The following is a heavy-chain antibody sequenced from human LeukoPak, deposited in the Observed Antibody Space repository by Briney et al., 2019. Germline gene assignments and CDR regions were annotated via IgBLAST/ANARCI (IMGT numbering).Heavy chain of an antibody. D-gene: IGHD6-6*01. Sequence: GASVKVSCKASAYTFTNYDISWVRQAPGQGLEWMGWISAYSGDTNYAQKVQGRVTTTTDTSTSTAYMELRSLRSDDAAVYYCARDGIAARTSGMDVWGQGTTVTVSS. CDR3: ARDGIAARTSGMDV. J-gene: IGHJ6*02. CDR2: ISAYSGDT. CDR1: AYTFTNYD. V-gene: IGHV1-18*01.